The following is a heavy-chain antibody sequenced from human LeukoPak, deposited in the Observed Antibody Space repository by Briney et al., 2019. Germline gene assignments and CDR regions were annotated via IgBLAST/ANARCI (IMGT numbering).Heavy chain of an antibody. CDR1: GYTLTELS. D-gene: IGHD3-22*01. V-gene: IGHV1-24*01. J-gene: IGHJ4*02. CDR3: ATVNYYDSSGPLDY. Sequence: ASVKVSCKVSGYTLTELSMHWVRQAPGKGLEWMGGFDPGDGETIYAQKFQGRVTMTEDTSTDTAYMELSSLRSEDTAVYYCATVNYYDSSGPLDYWGQGTLVTVSS. CDR2: FDPGDGET.